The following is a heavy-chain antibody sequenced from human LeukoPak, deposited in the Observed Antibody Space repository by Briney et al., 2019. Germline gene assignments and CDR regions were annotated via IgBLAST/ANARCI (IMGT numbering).Heavy chain of an antibody. CDR3: ARVIVGAFCSDY. D-gene: IGHD1-26*01. J-gene: IGHJ4*02. Sequence: ASVKVSCKASAYTFTSYGTSWVRHAPGQGLEWMGWIIAYNGNTNYAQKLQGRVTMTTDTSTSTGYMELRSLRSDDTAVYYCARVIVGAFCSDYWGQGTLVTVSS. CDR1: AYTFTSYG. V-gene: IGHV1-18*01. CDR2: IIAYNGNT.